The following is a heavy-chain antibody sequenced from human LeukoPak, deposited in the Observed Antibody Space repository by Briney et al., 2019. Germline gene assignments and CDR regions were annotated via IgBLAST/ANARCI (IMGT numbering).Heavy chain of an antibody. Sequence: PSETLSLTCTVSGGSISSYYWSWIRQPPGKGLEWIGYIYYSGSTSYNPSLKSRVTISVDTSKNQFSLKLSSMTAADTAVYYCARSRGGYSNWFDPWGQGTLVTVSP. J-gene: IGHJ5*02. CDR3: ARSRGGYSNWFDP. D-gene: IGHD3-22*01. CDR2: IYYSGST. V-gene: IGHV4-59*01. CDR1: GGSISSYY.